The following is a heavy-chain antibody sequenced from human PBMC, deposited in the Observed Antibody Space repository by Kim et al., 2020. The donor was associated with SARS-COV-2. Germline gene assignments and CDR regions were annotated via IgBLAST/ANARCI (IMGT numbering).Heavy chain of an antibody. CDR1: GATVTSFA. CDR2: IIPMYGTT. CDR3: ARGVGMGGLYWYFAL. D-gene: IGHD7-27*01. J-gene: IGHJ2*01. V-gene: IGHV1-69*13. Sequence: SVKVSCEASGATVTSFAISWVRQAPGQGLEWMGAIIPMYGTTYYAQKFQDRVTFTADEGTSTVYMELRSLRPEDTAIFYCARGVGMGGLYWYFALWGRG.